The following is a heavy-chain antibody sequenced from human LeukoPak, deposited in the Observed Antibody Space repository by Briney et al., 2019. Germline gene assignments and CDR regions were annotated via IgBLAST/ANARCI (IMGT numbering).Heavy chain of an antibody. Sequence: ASVNVSCKASGYTFTHYGITWVRQAPGQGLAWMGWINTYNGDTKCAQKLQGRVTMTTDTSTSTAFMELRSLRSDDSAVYYCARGIRSPLFDYWGLGTLVTVSP. D-gene: IGHD3-16*01. CDR3: ARGIRSPLFDY. J-gene: IGHJ4*02. CDR2: INTYNGDT. CDR1: GYTFTHYG. V-gene: IGHV1-18*01.